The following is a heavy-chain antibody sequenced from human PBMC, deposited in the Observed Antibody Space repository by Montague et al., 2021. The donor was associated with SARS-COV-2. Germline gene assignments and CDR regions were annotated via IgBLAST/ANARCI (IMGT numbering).Heavy chain of an antibody. D-gene: IGHD3-10*01. CDR3: TRGREGNYNVMDV. Sequence: KNDYAVSVRGRVTINPDTSKNQFSLQLNSVTPEDTAIYYCTRGREGNYNVMDVWGQGTTVTVAS. CDR2: KN. J-gene: IGHJ6*01. V-gene: IGHV6-1*01.